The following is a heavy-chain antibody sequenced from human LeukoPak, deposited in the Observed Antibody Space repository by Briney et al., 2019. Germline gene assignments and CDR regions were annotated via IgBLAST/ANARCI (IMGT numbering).Heavy chain of an antibody. J-gene: IGHJ4*02. CDR2: TPSDEGVN. V-gene: IGHV3-30*02. Sequence: GGSLRLSCAASGLTFGNYAMCWVRQAPGKGLGLEAFTPSDEGVNYYADSVKGRFTISRDNSKNTLYLQMYSLRVEDTAVYYCAKDRANAWSPDYWGQGALVTVSS. D-gene: IGHD3-3*01. CDR3: AKDRANAWSPDY. CDR1: GLTFGNYA.